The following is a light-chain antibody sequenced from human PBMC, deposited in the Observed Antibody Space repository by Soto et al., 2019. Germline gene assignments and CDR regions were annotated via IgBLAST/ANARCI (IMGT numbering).Light chain of an antibody. CDR2: AAS. V-gene: IGKV3-15*01. Sequence: EIVMTQSPATLSVSPGERATLSCRASQSVSSNLAWYQQKPGQAPRLLIYAASTRATGIPARFSGSGSGTEFTLTISSLQPDDFATYYCQQYNSYSPLTFGGGTKVDIK. CDR3: QQYNSYSPLT. CDR1: QSVSSN. J-gene: IGKJ4*01.